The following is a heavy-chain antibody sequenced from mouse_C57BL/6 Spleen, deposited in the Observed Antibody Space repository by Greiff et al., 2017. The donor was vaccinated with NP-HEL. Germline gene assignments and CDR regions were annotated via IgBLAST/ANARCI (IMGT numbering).Heavy chain of an antibody. J-gene: IGHJ2*01. CDR1: GYTFTSYW. CDR2: IDPSDSYT. V-gene: IGHV1-69*01. Sequence: QVQLQQPGAELVMPGASVKLSCKASGYTFTSYWMHWVKQRPGQGLEWIGEIDPSDSYTNYNQKFKGKSTLTVDKSSSTAYMQLSSLTSEDSAVYYCARRDYGSRRGDYWGQGTTLTVSS. D-gene: IGHD1-1*01. CDR3: ARRDYGSRRGDY.